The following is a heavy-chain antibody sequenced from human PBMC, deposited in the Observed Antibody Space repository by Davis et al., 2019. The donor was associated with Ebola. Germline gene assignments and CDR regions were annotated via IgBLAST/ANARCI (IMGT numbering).Heavy chain of an antibody. CDR3: ARDNLVVVVAATRYYYYGMDV. V-gene: IGHV3-21*01. CDR1: GSTFSSYS. J-gene: IGHJ6*02. D-gene: IGHD2-15*01. Sequence: GGLLRSSFPALGSTFSSYSMNGVRQALGKGLEWVSSISSSSSYIYYADSVKGRFTISRDNAKNSLYLQMNSLRAEDTAVYYCARDNLVVVVAATRYYYYGMDVWGQGTTVTVSS. CDR2: ISSSSSYI.